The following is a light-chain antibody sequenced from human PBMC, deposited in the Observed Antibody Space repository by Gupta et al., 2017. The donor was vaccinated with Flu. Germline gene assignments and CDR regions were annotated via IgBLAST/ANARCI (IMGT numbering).Light chain of an antibody. CDR2: EDS. Sequence: QSALTQPASVSGSPGQSITISCTGTRSDIGGYTLVSWYQQHPGKAPKVMIYEDSKRPSGASTRFSGSKSGNTASLTIAGLQAEDEGDSYCCSYAGDNTYVFGSGTKVTVL. CDR1: RSDIGGYTL. J-gene: IGLJ1*01. V-gene: IGLV2-23*01. CDR3: CSYAGDNTYV.